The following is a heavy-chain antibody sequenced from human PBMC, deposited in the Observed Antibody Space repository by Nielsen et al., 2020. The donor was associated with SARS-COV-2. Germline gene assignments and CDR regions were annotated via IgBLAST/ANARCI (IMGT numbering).Heavy chain of an antibody. CDR3: ARYDFWSAPLTYYYYGMDV. J-gene: IGHJ6*02. CDR1: GYTFTSYG. Sequence: ASVKVSCKASGYTFTSYGISWVRQAPGQGLEWMGWISAYNGNTNYAQKLQGRVTMTTDTSTSTAYMELRSLRSDDTAVYYCARYDFWSAPLTYYYYGMDVWGQGTTVTVSS. D-gene: IGHD3/OR15-3a*01. V-gene: IGHV1-18*01. CDR2: ISAYNGNT.